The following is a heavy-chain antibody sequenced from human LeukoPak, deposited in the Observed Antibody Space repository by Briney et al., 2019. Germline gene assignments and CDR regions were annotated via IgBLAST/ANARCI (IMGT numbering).Heavy chain of an antibody. V-gene: IGHV3-30*18. Sequence: GRSLSLSCAASGFILSSYGMHWVRQAPGKGLEWVAVISYDGRNKYYADSVKGRFTISRDNSKNMLYVQMNSLRAEDTAVYYCAKGGDLYGGLLDSWGQGTLVTVSS. CDR1: GFILSSYG. D-gene: IGHD4/OR15-4a*01. CDR2: ISYDGRNK. CDR3: AKGGDLYGGLLDS. J-gene: IGHJ4*02.